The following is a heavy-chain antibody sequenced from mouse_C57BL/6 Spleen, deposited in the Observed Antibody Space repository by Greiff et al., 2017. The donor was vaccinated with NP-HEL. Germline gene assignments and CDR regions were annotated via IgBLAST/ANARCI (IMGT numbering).Heavy chain of an antibody. CDR1: GYTFTSYW. J-gene: IGHJ2*01. D-gene: IGHD1-1*02. Sequence: VQLQQPGAELVKPGASVKLSCKASGYTFTSYWMHWVKQRPGQGLEWIGMIHPNSGSTNYNEKFKSKATLTVDKSSSTAYMQLSSLTSEDSAVYYCAREDYGPYYFDYWGQGTTLTVSS. CDR2: IHPNSGST. V-gene: IGHV1-64*01. CDR3: AREDYGPYYFDY.